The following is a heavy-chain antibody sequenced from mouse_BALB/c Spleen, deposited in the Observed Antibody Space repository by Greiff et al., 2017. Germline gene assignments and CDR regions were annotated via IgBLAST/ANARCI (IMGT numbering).Heavy chain of an antibody. CDR3: ARGNYLYWYFDV. J-gene: IGHJ1*01. CDR1: GYTFTSYW. CDR2: INPSNGRT. V-gene: IGHV1S81*02. Sequence: QVQLKQPGAELVKPGASVKLSCKASGYTFTSYWMHWVKQRPGQGLEWIGEINPSNGRTNYNEKFKSKATLTVDKSSSTAYMQLSSLTSEDSAVYYCARGNYLYWYFDVWGAGTTVTVSS. D-gene: IGHD1-1*01.